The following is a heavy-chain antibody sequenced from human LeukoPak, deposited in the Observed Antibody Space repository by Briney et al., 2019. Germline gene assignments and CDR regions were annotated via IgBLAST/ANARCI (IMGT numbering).Heavy chain of an antibody. D-gene: IGHD6-13*01. CDR2: IDPNSGGT. Sequence: ASVKFSCEASGYTFTGYYMHCVRQAPGQGLDWIGRIDPNSGGTNYAQKFQGSVTMTRDTSISTAYMELSRLRSDDTAVYYCARSLSYSSSWSSDYWGQGTLVTVSS. V-gene: IGHV1-2*06. CDR3: ARSLSYSSSWSSDY. J-gene: IGHJ4*02. CDR1: GYTFTGYY.